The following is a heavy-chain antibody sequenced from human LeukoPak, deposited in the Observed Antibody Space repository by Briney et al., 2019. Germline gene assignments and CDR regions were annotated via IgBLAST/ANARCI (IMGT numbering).Heavy chain of an antibody. V-gene: IGHV4-59*01. CDR2: IYYSGST. CDR1: GGSISSYY. J-gene: IGHJ5*02. CDR3: ARSLRDWFDP. Sequence: SETLSLXCTVSGGSISSYYWSWIRQPPGKGLEWIGYIYYSGSTNYNPSLKSRVTISVDTSKNQFSLKLSSVTAADTAVYYCARSLRDWFDPWGQGTLVTVSS.